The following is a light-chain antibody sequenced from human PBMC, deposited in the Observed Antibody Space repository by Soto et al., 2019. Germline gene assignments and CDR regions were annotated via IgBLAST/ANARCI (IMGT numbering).Light chain of an antibody. CDR3: SAWDDSLNGHVV. V-gene: IGLV1-44*01. J-gene: IGLJ2*01. CDR2: KSN. Sequence: QAVVTQPPSVSGTPGQRVTISCSGSVSNIGSNTVNWYQQLPGTAPKLLIYKSNQRPSGVPDRFSGSKSGTSASLAISGLQSEDEADYYCSAWDDSLNGHVVLGGGTKLTVL. CDR1: VSNIGSNT.